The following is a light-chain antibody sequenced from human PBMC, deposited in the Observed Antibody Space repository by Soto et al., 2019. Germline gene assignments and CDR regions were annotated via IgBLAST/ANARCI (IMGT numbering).Light chain of an antibody. V-gene: IGLV2-14*03. CDR3: SSYTSGSTFVV. Sequence: QSVLTQPASVSGSPGQSITISCTGSSSDVGGYNYVSWYQQHSGKAPKLMIYDVTKRPSGVSNRFSGSKSGNTASLTISGLQAEDDADYYCSSYTSGSTFVVFGGGTKLTVL. CDR1: SSDVGGYNY. CDR2: DVT. J-gene: IGLJ2*01.